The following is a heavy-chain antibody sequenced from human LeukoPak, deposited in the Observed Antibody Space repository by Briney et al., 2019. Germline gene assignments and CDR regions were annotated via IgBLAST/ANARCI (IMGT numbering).Heavy chain of an antibody. CDR2: IRSRSDYI. V-gene: IGHV3-21*01. CDR3: ARARGYTQDY. CDR1: VVTSSHYS. J-gene: IGHJ4*02. Sequence: GGSLRLSCAASVVTSSHYSMNCVRHAPGKGLECVSSIRSRSDYIYSADSVKGRFIISRDNSKNSLYLQINSLRVEDTAVYYCARARGYTQDYWGQGTLVTVSS. D-gene: IGHD5-12*01.